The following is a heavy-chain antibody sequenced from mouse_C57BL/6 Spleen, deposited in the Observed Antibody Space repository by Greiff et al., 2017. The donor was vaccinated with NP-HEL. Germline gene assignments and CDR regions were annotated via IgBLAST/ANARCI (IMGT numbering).Heavy chain of an antibody. CDR2: INPSNGGH. V-gene: IGHV1-53*01. CDR3: ARSSNYYGIAY. D-gene: IGHD1-1*01. J-gene: IGHJ3*01. Sequence: VQLHQPGTELVKPGASVKLSCKASGYTFTSYWMHWVQPRPGQGLEWIGNINPSNGGHNYNEKFKSKATLTVDQSSSTAYMQLSSLTSEDSAVYYCARSSNYYGIAYWGQGTLVTVSA. CDR1: GYTFTSYW.